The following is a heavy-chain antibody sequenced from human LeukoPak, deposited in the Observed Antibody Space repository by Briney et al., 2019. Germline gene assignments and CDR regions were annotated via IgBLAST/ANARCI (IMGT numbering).Heavy chain of an antibody. CDR2: IYTSGST. CDR1: GGSISSYY. J-gene: IGHJ6*02. Sequence: SETLSLTCTVSGGSISSYYWSWIRQPAGKGLEWIGRIYTSGSTNYNPSLKRRVTMSVDTSKNQFSLKLSSVTAADTAVYYCAKITISYGMDVWGQGTTVTVSS. CDR3: AKITISYGMDV. D-gene: IGHD3-3*01. V-gene: IGHV4-4*07.